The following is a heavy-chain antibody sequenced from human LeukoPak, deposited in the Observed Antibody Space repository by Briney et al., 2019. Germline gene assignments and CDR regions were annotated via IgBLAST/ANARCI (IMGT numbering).Heavy chain of an antibody. V-gene: IGHV4-31*03. D-gene: IGHD4-17*01. CDR2: IYYSGST. CDR1: GGSISSGGYY. CDR3: ARVRVDYGDYDFDY. J-gene: IGHJ4*02. Sequence: SETLSLTCTVSGGSISSGGYYWSWIRQHPGKGLEWIGYIYYSGSTYYNPSLKSRVTISVDTSKNQFSLKLSSVTAADTAVYYCARVRVDYGDYDFDYWGQGTLVTVSS.